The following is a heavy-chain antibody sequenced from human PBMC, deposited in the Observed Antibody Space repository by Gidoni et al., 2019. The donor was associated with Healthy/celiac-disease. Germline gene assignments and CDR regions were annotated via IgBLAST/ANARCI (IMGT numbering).Heavy chain of an antibody. V-gene: IGHV3-21*01. J-gene: IGHJ3*02. CDR3: ARPMVRGVISDAFDI. Sequence: EVQLVESGGGLVKPGGSLRLSCAASGFTFSSYSMNWVRQAPGKGLEWVSSISSSSSYIYHADSVKGRFTISRDNAKNSLYLQMNSLRAEDTAVYYCARPMVRGVISDAFDIWGQGTMVTVSS. D-gene: IGHD3-10*01. CDR2: ISSSSSYI. CDR1: GFTFSSYS.